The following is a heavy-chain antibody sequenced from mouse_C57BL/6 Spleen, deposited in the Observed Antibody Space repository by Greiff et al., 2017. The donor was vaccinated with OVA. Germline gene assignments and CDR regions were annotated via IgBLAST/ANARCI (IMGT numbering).Heavy chain of an antibody. CDR3: ARSRYYSNYEFAY. D-gene: IGHD2-5*01. CDR1: GYTFTSYW. CDR2: IDPSDSET. Sequence: QVQLQQSGAELVRPGSSVKLSCKASGYTFTSYWMHWVKQRPIQGLEWIGNIDPSDSETHYNQKFKDKATLTVDKSSSTAYMQLSSLTSEDSAVYYCARSRYYSNYEFAYWGQGTLVTVSA. V-gene: IGHV1-52*01. J-gene: IGHJ3*01.